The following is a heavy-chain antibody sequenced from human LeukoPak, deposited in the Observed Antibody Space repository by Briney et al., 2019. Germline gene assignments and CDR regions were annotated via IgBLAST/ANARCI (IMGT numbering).Heavy chain of an antibody. Sequence: GGSLRLSCAASGFTFSAYYMNWVHQAPGKGLEWVSSISSTTDYKVYADSLKGRFTISRDNAKNSLYLQMNSLRAEDTAVYYCARAKNIKMTTILDYWGQGTLVTVSS. CDR1: GFTFSAYY. CDR2: ISSTTDYK. V-gene: IGHV3-21*01. J-gene: IGHJ4*02. D-gene: IGHD5-24*01. CDR3: ARAKNIKMTTILDY.